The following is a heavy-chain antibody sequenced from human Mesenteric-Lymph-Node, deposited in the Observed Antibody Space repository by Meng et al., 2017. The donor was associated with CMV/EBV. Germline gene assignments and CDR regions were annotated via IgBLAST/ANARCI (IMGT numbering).Heavy chain of an antibody. V-gene: IGHV3-21*01. CDR2: ISSTSSFI. D-gene: IGHD2-2*01. CDR1: GFTFNDYG. CDR3: AREYQLLEGYYYYGMDV. Sequence: GESLKISCVASGFTFNDYGMNWVRQAPGKGLEWVSFISSTSSFIYYADSVKGRFTISRDNAKNSLYLQMNSLRAEDTAVYYCAREYQLLEGYYYYGMDVWGQGTTVTVSS. J-gene: IGHJ6*02.